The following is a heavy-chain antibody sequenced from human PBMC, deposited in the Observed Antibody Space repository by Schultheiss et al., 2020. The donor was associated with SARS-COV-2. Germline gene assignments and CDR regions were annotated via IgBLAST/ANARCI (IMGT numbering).Heavy chain of an antibody. V-gene: IGHV4-38-2*02. CDR2: IYFTGIT. CDR3: ARDQDYGRNAFDI. CDR1: GYSISSGHH. J-gene: IGHJ3*02. Sequence: SETLSLTCSVSGYSISSGHHWGWIRQPPGKGLDPIGNIYFTGITKYNPSLKSRVTISIDTSKKQFSLRLNSVTAADTAVYYCARDQDYGRNAFDIWGQGTMVTVSS. D-gene: IGHD4/OR15-4a*01.